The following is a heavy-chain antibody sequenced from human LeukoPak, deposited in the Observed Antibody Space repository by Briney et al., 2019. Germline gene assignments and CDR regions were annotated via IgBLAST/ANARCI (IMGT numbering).Heavy chain of an antibody. Sequence: GDYLRLSGEACGFRFSSYVLSWARHAKGKGLGRVSTISDSGGSTYYADSVKGRFTISRDNSKNTLYLQMDSLRADDAAIYYCAKSRSGSYIYDFDYWGQGTLVTVSS. J-gene: IGHJ4*02. V-gene: IGHV3-23*01. CDR2: ISDSGGST. CDR3: AKSRSGSYIYDFDY. D-gene: IGHD1-26*01. CDR1: GFRFSSYV.